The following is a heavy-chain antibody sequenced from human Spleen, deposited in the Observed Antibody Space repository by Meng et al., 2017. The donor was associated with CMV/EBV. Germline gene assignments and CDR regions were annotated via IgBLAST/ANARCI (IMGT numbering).Heavy chain of an antibody. CDR1: GGTFSSYA. CDR2: IIPILGIA. J-gene: IGHJ6*02. Sequence: SVKVSCKASGGTFSSYAISWVRQAPGQGLEWMGGIIPILGIANYAQKFQGRVTITADKSTSTAYMELSSLRSEDTAVYYCASPRGGTVEDIVVVPAAYYYGMDVWGQGTTVTVSS. CDR3: ASPRGGTVEDIVVVPAAYYYGMDV. V-gene: IGHV1-69*10. D-gene: IGHD2-2*01.